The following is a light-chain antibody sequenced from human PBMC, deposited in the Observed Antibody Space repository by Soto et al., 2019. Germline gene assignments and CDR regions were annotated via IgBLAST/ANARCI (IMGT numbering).Light chain of an antibody. CDR3: QKYNSAPQM. CDR1: QGIIDY. CDR2: AAS. J-gene: IGKJ1*01. Sequence: DIQMTQSPSSLSASVGDRVTITCRAIQGIIDYLAWYQQKPGKAPKLLIYAASTLQSVVPSRFSGSGSGTDFTFDISSLQPEDVATYYCQKYNSAPQMFGQGAKVEI. V-gene: IGKV1-27*01.